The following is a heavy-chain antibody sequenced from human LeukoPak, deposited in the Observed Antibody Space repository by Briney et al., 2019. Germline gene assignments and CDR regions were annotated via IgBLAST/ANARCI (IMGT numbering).Heavy chain of an antibody. D-gene: IGHD5-24*01. CDR1: GYTFTGYY. CDR3: ARPNGYNSEFLFDY. V-gene: IGHV1-18*04. CDR2: ISAYNGNT. Sequence: GASVKVSCKASGYTFTGYYMHWVRQAPGQGLEWMGWISAYNGNTNYAQKLQGRVTMTTDTSTSTAYMELRSLRSDDTAVYYCARPNGYNSEFLFDYWGQGTLVTVSS. J-gene: IGHJ4*02.